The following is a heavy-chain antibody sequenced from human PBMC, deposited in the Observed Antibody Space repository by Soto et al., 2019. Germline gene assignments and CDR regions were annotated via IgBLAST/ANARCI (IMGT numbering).Heavy chain of an antibody. CDR1: GGSLTEHD. Sequence: QVQLEESGPGLVKPSETLSLTCTVAGGSLTEHDWNWYPQSPGMGLQWIGYVYYSGATSYNPSLTSRVTMTVDTSKNPFSLKLRSVTAADEAVYVGSSGNDCDRAPFAIWSQWTTVSVSS. V-gene: IGHV4-59*11. CDR2: VYYSGAT. D-gene: IGHD2-21*01. J-gene: IGHJ3*02. CDR3: SSGNDCDRAPFAI.